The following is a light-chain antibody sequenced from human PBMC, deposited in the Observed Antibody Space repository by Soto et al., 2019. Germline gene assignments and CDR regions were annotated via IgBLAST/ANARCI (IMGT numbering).Light chain of an antibody. CDR2: DAS. Sequence: DIQMTQSPSTLSASVGDRVTITCRASQSISSWLAWYQQKPGKAPKLLIYDASSLDSGVPSRFSGSGSGTEFTLTISSLLPDDFATYYCQQYNSYSAFTFGGGTKVEIK. CDR1: QSISSW. J-gene: IGKJ4*01. CDR3: QQYNSYSAFT. V-gene: IGKV1-5*01.